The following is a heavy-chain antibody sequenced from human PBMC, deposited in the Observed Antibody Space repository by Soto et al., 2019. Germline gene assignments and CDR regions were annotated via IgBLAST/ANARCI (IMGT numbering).Heavy chain of an antibody. J-gene: IGHJ5*02. D-gene: IGHD3-22*01. CDR2: INAGNGNT. CDR1: GYTFTSYA. CDR3: ARGLLTPHRGGWFDP. V-gene: IGHV1-3*01. Sequence: ASVKVSCKASGYTFTSYAMHWVRQAPGQRLEWMGWINAGNGNTKYSQKFQGRVTITRDTSASTAYMELSSLRSEDTAVYYCARGLLTPHRGGWFDPWGQGTLVTVSS.